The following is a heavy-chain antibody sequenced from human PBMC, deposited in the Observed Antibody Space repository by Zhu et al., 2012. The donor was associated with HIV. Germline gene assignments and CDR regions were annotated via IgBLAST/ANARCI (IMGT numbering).Heavy chain of an antibody. Sequence: QVRLQESGPGLVKPSETLSLTCTVSGGSISSHYWSWIRQPPGKRLEWIGYIYYSGSTNYNPSLKSRLTISVDTSKNQFSLKLTSVTAADTAVYYCARLLVPAAISSVSFDYWGQGTPGHRLL. D-gene: IGHD2-2*02. CDR3: ARLLVPAAISSVSFDY. CDR1: GGSISSHY. J-gene: IGHJ4*02. CDR2: IYYSGST. V-gene: IGHV4-59*11.